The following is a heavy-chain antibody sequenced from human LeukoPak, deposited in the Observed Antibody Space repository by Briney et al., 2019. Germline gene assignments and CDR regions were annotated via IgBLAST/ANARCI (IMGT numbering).Heavy chain of an antibody. Sequence: TGGSLSLSCAASGFTLSSYWMSWVRQAPGKGLEWVANIKQDGSEKYYVDSVKGRFTISRDNAKDSLYLQMNSLRAEDTAVYYCVIIMIAAYAFDIWGQGTMVTVSS. J-gene: IGHJ3*02. CDR2: IKQDGSEK. D-gene: IGHD3-22*01. V-gene: IGHV3-7*01. CDR1: GFTLSSYW. CDR3: VIIMIAAYAFDI.